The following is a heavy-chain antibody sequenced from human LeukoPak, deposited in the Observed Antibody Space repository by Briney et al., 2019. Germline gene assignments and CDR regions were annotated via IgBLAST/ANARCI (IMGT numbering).Heavy chain of an antibody. CDR3: AKEGYDYVWGSYRSTIDY. Sequence: GGSLRLSCAASGFTFSSYAMSWVRQAPGKGLEWVSAISGSGGSTYYADSVKGRFTISRDNSKNTLYLQMNSLRAEDTAVYYCAKEGYDYVWGSYRSTIDYWGQGTLVTVSS. J-gene: IGHJ4*02. CDR1: GFTFSSYA. CDR2: ISGSGGST. V-gene: IGHV3-23*01. D-gene: IGHD3-16*02.